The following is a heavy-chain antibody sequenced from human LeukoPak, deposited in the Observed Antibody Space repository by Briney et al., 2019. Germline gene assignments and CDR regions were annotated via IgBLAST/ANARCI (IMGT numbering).Heavy chain of an antibody. CDR3: AREGAATPSDFDY. J-gene: IGHJ4*02. Sequence: ASVKVSCKASGYTFTGYYMHWVRQAPGQGLEWMGWINPNSGGTNYAQKFQGRVTMTRDTSISTAYMELTRLRSDDTAVYYCAREGAATPSDFDYWGQGTLVTVSS. V-gene: IGHV1-2*02. D-gene: IGHD6-25*01. CDR1: GYTFTGYY. CDR2: INPNSGGT.